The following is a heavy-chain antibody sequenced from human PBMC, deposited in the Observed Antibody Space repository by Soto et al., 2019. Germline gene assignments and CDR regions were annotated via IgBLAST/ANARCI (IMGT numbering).Heavy chain of an antibody. CDR3: AKDGGADGYFGNWLDP. V-gene: IGHV1-69*13. J-gene: IGHJ5*02. CDR2: IIPIFGTT. CDR1: GGTFSNYA. D-gene: IGHD5-12*01. Sequence: ASVKXSCKASGGTFSNYAITWVRQAPGQGLEWVGRIIPIFGTTNVAQKFQGRVTITADESTTTANMELSGLRSDDTAVYYCAKDGGADGYFGNWLDPWGQGTLVTVSS.